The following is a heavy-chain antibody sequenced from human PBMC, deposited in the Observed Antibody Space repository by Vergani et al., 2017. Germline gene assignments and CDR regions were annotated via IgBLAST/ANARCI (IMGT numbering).Heavy chain of an antibody. CDR1: GDSISSGVYY. V-gene: IGHV4-31*03. CDR3: ARAQTYCSGGSCYSGSAFDI. J-gene: IGHJ3*02. D-gene: IGHD2-15*01. Sequence: QVQLQESGPGLVKPSQTLSLTCSVSGDSISSGVYYWNWIRQHPGKGLEWIGYIYSTGSTHHNPSLRRRINMSVDTSKNQFSLKLNSVTAADTAVYYCARAQTYCSGGSCYSGSAFDIWGQGTMVTVSS. CDR2: IYSTGST.